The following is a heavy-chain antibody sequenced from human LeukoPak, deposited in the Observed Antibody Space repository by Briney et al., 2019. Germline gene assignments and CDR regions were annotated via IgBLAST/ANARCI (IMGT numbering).Heavy chain of an antibody. V-gene: IGHV4-59*12. Sequence: PSETLSLTCSVSSGSMTDSCWSWLRQAPGKGFEWLGFIYPDGRIEYSPSLRSRVTFSVATSKLEATVRLSSVTASDTAVYYCTREGYDRSGYFLDFWGQGATVIVSS. J-gene: IGHJ6*02. D-gene: IGHD3-22*01. CDR3: TREGYDRSGYFLDF. CDR2: IYPDGRI. CDR1: SGSMTDSC.